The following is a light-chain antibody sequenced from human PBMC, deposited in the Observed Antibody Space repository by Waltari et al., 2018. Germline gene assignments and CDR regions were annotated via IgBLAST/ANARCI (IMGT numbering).Light chain of an antibody. CDR1: QSVSRSR. Sequence: EVVLTQSPGTLSLSPGDRATLSCRASQSVSRSRLAWYQQKPGQAPRLLMYAASRRATGIPDRFSGSGTGTDFSLTVSRVEPEDSAVYYCQQYGSSVMYTFGQGTKLEIQ. CDR2: AAS. V-gene: IGKV3-20*01. J-gene: IGKJ2*01. CDR3: QQYGSSVMYT.